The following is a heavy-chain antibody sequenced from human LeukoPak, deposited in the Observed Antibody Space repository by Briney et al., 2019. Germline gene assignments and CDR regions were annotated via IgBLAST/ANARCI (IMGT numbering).Heavy chain of an antibody. D-gene: IGHD2-2*02. J-gene: IGHJ5*02. V-gene: IGHV1-2*02. CDR3: ARDRFYCGSTSCYMRGIWFDP. CDR2: INPNSGGT. Sequence: GASVKVSCKASGYTFTGYYMHWVRQAPGQGLEWMGWINPNSGGTNYAQKFQGRVTMTRDTSISTAYMELSRLRSDDTAVYYCARDRFYCGSTSCYMRGIWFDPWGQGTLVTVSS. CDR1: GYTFTGYY.